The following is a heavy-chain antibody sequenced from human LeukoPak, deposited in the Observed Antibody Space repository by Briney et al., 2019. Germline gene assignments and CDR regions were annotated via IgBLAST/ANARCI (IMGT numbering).Heavy chain of an antibody. CDR2: IGGGDT. V-gene: IGHV3-23*01. J-gene: IGHJ4*02. CDR3: AKDGQSFNSMYDYFDS. CDR1: GFTFRNFA. D-gene: IGHD2-8*01. Sequence: GGSLRLSCSASGFTFRNFAISWVRQAPGKGLEWVSSIGGGDTHYADSVKGRFTISRDDSRSTVDLQMSSLRAEDTAVYYCAKDGQSFNSMYDYFDSWDQGTLVTVSS.